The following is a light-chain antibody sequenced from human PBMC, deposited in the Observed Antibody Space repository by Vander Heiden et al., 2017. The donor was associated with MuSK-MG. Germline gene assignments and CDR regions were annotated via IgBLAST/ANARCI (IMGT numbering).Light chain of an antibody. Sequence: ILRTLSPLCLHVTPGEPASISCRSSQSRLNSNGYNYLDWYLQKPGQAPQLLIYVGSNRATGVPDRFSGSGSGTDFTLKISTVEAEDVGVYYCRQALQTLGTFGQGTKLEIK. CDR2: VGS. V-gene: IGKV2-28*01. CDR1: QSRLNSNGYNY. J-gene: IGKJ2*01. CDR3: RQALQTLGT.